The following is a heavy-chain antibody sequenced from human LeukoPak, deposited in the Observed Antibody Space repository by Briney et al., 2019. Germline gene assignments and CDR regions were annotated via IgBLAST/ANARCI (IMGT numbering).Heavy chain of an antibody. CDR2: INHSGST. CDR3: ARDPGDGYSVWYFDL. V-gene: IGHV4-34*01. D-gene: IGHD5-24*01. CDR1: GGSFSGYY. J-gene: IGHJ2*01. Sequence: PSETLSLTCAVYGGSFSGYYWSWIRQPPGKGLEWIGEINHSGSTSYNPSLKSRVTISVDTSKNQFSLKVSSVTAADTALYYCARDPGDGYSVWYFDLWGRGTLVTVSS.